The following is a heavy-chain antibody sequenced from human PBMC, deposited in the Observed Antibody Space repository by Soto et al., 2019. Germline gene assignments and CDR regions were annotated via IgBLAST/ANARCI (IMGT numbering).Heavy chain of an antibody. CDR2: ISAYNGNT. V-gene: IGHV1-18*01. CDR3: ARGLTLPWFGELNFDY. Sequence: ASVKVSCKASGYTFTSYGISWVRQAPGQGLEWMGWISAYNGNTNYAQKLQGRVTMTTDTSTSTAYMELRSLRSDDTAVYYCARGLTLPWFGELNFDYWGQGTLVTVSS. D-gene: IGHD3-10*01. J-gene: IGHJ4*02. CDR1: GYTFTSYG.